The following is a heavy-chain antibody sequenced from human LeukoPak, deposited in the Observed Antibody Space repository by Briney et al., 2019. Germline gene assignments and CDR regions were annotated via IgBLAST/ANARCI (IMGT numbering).Heavy chain of an antibody. V-gene: IGHV3-21*01. D-gene: IGHD3-3*01. CDR1: GFTFSRYS. J-gene: IGHJ4*02. Sequence: GGSLRLSCAASGFTFSRYSMTWVRQAPGKGLEWVSSMSSGSSYIYYADSVRGRFTISRDNAKNSLYLLMNSLRAEDTAVYYCARDRPTGASRLFVVQWGQGTLVTVSS. CDR3: ARDRPTGASRLFVVQ. CDR2: MSSGSSYI.